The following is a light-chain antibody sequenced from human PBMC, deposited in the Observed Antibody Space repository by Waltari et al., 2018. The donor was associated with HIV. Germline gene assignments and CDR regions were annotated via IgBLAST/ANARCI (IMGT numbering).Light chain of an antibody. Sequence: SYVLTQPPSVSVAPGKTARITCGGENIGGKSVNWYQKQPGQAPVMVIYHDTDRPSGIPDRFSGSNSEDTATRTIRRVEAGDEADYFCQVWDTNTDQYVIFGGGTNLAV. CDR3: QVWDTNTDQYVI. J-gene: IGLJ2*01. CDR1: NIGGKS. CDR2: HDT. V-gene: IGLV3-21*01.